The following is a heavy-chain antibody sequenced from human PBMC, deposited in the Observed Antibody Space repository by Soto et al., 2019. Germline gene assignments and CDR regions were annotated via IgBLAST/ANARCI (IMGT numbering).Heavy chain of an antibody. CDR2: IYYSGST. J-gene: IGHJ4*02. CDR1: GGSISSGGYY. CDR3: ARSSHYYDSSGYPEYYFDY. V-gene: IGHV4-31*03. D-gene: IGHD3-22*01. Sequence: PSETLSLTCTVSGGSISSGGYYWSWIRQHPGKGLEWIGYIYYSGSTYYNPSLKSRVTISVDTSKNQFSLKLSSVTAADTAVYYCARSSHYYDSSGYPEYYFDYWGQGTLVTVSS.